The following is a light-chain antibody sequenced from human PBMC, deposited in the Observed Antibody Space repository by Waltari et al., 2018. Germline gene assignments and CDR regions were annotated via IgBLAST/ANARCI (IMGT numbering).Light chain of an antibody. CDR3: CSYAGNYVWV. Sequence: QSALTQPAAVSGSPGQSVPISCTGARSYLWRYDIVSWYQPHPGNAPKLVISDVSKRPSGVSDRFSGSKSGDTASLTISGLQFEDEADYYCCSYAGNYVWVFGGGTRLTVL. V-gene: IGLV2-23*02. CDR2: DVS. CDR1: RSYLWRYDI. J-gene: IGLJ3*02.